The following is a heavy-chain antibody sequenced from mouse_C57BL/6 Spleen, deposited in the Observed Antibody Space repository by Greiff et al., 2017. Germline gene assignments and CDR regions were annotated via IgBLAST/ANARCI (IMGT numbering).Heavy chain of an antibody. Sequence: EVNVVESGGGLVKPGGSLKLSCAASGFTFSSYAMSWVRQPPEKRLEWVATISDGGSYTYYPDNVKGRFTISRDNAKNNLYLQMSHLKSEDTAMYYCASLSTMITTRDWYFDVWGTGTTVTVSS. D-gene: IGHD2-4*01. J-gene: IGHJ1*03. CDR1: GFTFSSYA. CDR2: ISDGGSYT. V-gene: IGHV5-4*03. CDR3: ASLSTMITTRDWYFDV.